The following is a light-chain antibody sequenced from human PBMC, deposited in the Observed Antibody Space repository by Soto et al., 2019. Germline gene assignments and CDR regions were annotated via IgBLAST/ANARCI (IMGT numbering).Light chain of an antibody. CDR2: LGS. J-gene: IGKJ1*01. Sequence: DIVMTQSPLSLPVTPGEPASISCRSSQSLLHSNGYNYLDWYLQQPGQSPQLLIYLGSNRASGVPDRFSGSGSGTEFTLKISRVEAEDVGVYYCMQALQTPRTFGQGTKVEIK. CDR3: MQALQTPRT. V-gene: IGKV2-28*01. CDR1: QSLLHSNGYNY.